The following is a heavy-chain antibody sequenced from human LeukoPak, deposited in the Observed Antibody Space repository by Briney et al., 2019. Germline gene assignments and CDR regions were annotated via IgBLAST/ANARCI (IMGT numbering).Heavy chain of an antibody. J-gene: IGHJ6*02. CDR3: ARDLIHGMDV. CDR1: GFTFSSHW. D-gene: IGHD3-9*01. V-gene: IGHV3-74*01. CDR2: NNSHGSST. Sequence: PGGSLSLSCAVSGFTFSSHWVHWLRHVPGRGLVWGSRNNSHGSSTSYADSVKSRFTNPRDNAKNTLYLQMNSLRAQDTAVYSCARDLIHGMDVWGQGTTVTVSS.